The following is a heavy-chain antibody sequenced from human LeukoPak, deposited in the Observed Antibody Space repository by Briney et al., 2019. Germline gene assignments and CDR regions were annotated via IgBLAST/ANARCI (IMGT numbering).Heavy chain of an antibody. CDR2: INSDGSST. Sequence: GGSLRLSCAASGFTFSSYWMHWVRQAPGKGLVWVSRINSDGSSTSYADSVKGRFTISRDNAKNTLYLQMNSLRAEDTAVYYCARPSIAARHSAFDIWGQGTMVTVPS. CDR3: ARPSIAARHSAFDI. V-gene: IGHV3-74*01. CDR1: GFTFSSYW. D-gene: IGHD6-6*01. J-gene: IGHJ3*02.